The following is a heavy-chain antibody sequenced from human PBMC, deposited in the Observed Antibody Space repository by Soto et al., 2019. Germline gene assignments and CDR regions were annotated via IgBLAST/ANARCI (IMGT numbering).Heavy chain of an antibody. CDR2: INAGNGAT. Sequence: QVQLVQSGAEVKKPGASVKVSCKASGYTFIYSAIHWVRQAPGQRLEWMGWINAGNGATKYSKKFQGRVTITRDTSASAVYMELSSVRSEDTAVYYCARDMEGARKAFDFWGQGTMVTVSS. CDR3: ARDMEGARKAFDF. V-gene: IGHV1-3*01. CDR1: GYTFIYSA. J-gene: IGHJ3*01. D-gene: IGHD1-26*01.